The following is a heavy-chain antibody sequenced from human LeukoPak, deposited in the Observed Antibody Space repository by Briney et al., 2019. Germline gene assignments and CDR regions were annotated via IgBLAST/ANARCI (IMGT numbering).Heavy chain of an antibody. J-gene: IGHJ4*02. CDR2: ISGSGGST. V-gene: IGHV3-23*01. D-gene: IGHD2-15*01. Sequence: GGSLRLSCAASGFTFNNYGMSWVRQAPGKGLEWVSAISGSGGSTYYADSVKGRFTISRDNSKNTLCLQMNSLRAEDTAVYYCAKDQEDIVVVVAAQSDYWGQGTLVTVSS. CDR3: AKDQEDIVVVVAAQSDY. CDR1: GFTFNNYG.